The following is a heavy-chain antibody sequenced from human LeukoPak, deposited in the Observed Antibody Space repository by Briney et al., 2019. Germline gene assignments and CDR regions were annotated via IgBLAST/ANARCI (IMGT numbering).Heavy chain of an antibody. D-gene: IGHD2/OR15-2a*01. V-gene: IGHV4-59*13. CDR3: ARGILVTVYAAFDY. CDR1: GGSISSYY. J-gene: IGHJ4*02. Sequence: SETLSLTCTVSGGSISSYYWSWIRQPPGKGLEWIGYIYYSGSTNYNPSLKSRVTISVDTSKNQFSLKLSPVTAADTAVYYCARGILVTVYAAFDYWGQGTLVTVSS. CDR2: IYYSGST.